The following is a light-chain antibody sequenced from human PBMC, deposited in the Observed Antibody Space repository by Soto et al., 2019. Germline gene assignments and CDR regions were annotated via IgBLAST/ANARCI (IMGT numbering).Light chain of an antibody. Sequence: QSVLTQPASVSGSPGQSITISCTGTSSDVGDYPYVSWYQQHPGTVPKLIIYEVTNRPSGVTSRFSGSKSENTASLTISGLQAEDEADYYCSSYSATNSLVFGSGTKVTVL. V-gene: IGLV2-14*01. CDR2: EVT. CDR3: SSYSATNSLV. CDR1: SSDVGDYPY. J-gene: IGLJ1*01.